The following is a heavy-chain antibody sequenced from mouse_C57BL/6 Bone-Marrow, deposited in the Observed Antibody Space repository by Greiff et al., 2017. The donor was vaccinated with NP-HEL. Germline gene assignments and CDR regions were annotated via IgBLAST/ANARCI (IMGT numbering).Heavy chain of an antibody. Sequence: VQLQQSGAELVKPGASVKLSCKASGYTFTEYTIHWVKQRSGQGLEWIGWFYPGSGSIKYNEKFKDKATLTADKSSSTVYMELSSLTSEDSAVYFCARHPLYDYDGGAWFAYWGQGTLVTVSA. CDR2: FYPGSGSI. J-gene: IGHJ3*01. CDR1: GYTFTEYT. D-gene: IGHD2-4*01. CDR3: ARHPLYDYDGGAWFAY. V-gene: IGHV1-62-2*01.